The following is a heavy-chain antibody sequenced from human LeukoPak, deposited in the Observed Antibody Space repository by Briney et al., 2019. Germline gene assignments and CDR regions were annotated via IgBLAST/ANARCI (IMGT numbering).Heavy chain of an antibody. V-gene: IGHV3-30-3*01. J-gene: IGHJ5*01. CDR3: AKAGYTSSWFDY. D-gene: IGHD6-13*01. CDR1: EFTFSTYA. CDR2: ISYDGNNK. Sequence: GGSLRLSCAASEFTFSTYAVHWVRQAPGKGLEWAAAISYDGNNKYYADSVKGRFTISRDNSKNTLYLQMNSLRAEDTAVFYCAKAGYTSSWFDYWGQGTLVTVSS.